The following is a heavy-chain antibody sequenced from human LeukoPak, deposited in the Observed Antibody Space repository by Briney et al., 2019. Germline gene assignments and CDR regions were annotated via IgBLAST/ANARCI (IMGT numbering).Heavy chain of an antibody. CDR3: ARGGRGRPAFYYMDV. J-gene: IGHJ6*03. CDR2: IRYDGSNK. CDR1: GFTFSSYG. Sequence: GGSLRLSCAASGFTFSSYGMHWVRQAPGKGLEWVAFIRYDGSNKYYADSVKGRFTISRDNSKNTLYLQMNSLRAEDTAVYYCARGGRGRPAFYYMDVWGKGTTVTISS. D-gene: IGHD3-10*01. V-gene: IGHV3-30*02.